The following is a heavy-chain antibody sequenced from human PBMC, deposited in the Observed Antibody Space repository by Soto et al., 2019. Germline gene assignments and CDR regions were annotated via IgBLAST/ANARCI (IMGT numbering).Heavy chain of an antibody. V-gene: IGHV1-3*01. D-gene: IGHD6-13*01. CDR1: GYTFTSYA. CDR2: INAGNGNT. J-gene: IGHJ6*02. CDR3: ARGYSSSWHLSMYYGMDV. Sequence: GASVKVSCKASGYTFTSYAMHWVRQAPGQRLEWMGWINAGNGNTKYSQKFQGRVTITRDTSASTAYMELSSLRSEDTAVYYCARGYSSSWHLSMYYGMDVWGQGTTVTVSS.